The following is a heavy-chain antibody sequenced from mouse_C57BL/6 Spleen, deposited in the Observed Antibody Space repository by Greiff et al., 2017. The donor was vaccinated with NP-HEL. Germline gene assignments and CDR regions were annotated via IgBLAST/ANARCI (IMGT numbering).Heavy chain of an antibody. V-gene: IGHV5-17*01. CDR1: GFTFSDYG. Sequence: EVQRVESGGGLVKPGGSLKLSCAASGFTFSDYGMHWVRQAPEKGLEWVAYISSGSSTIYYADTLKGRFTISRDNAKNTLFLQMTSLRSEDTAMYYCARRETMDYWGQGTSVTVSS. J-gene: IGHJ4*01. CDR3: ARRETMDY. CDR2: ISSGSSTI.